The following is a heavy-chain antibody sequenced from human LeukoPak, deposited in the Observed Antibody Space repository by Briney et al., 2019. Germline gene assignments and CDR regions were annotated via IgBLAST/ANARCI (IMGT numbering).Heavy chain of an antibody. J-gene: IGHJ2*01. CDR2: VYNSGDT. V-gene: IGHV4-59*08. D-gene: IGHD3-16*01. CDR1: GGSTSSDY. Sequence: SETLSLTCTVSGGSTSSDYWSWIRQSPGKGLEWVGYVYNSGDTGKNPSLKSRVTILLDTSKDQCSLKLTSVSAADTAVYYCARLKLGAYFDLWGRGTLVTVSS. CDR3: ARLKLGAYFDL.